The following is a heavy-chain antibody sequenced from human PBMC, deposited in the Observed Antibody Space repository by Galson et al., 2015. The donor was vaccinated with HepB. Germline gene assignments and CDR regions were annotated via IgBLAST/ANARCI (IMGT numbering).Heavy chain of an antibody. CDR1: GGTFSSYA. J-gene: IGHJ3*02. CDR2: IIPIFGTT. V-gene: IGHV1-69*01. CDR3: ARGVTTATKPGAFDI. D-gene: IGHD4-11*01. Sequence: SCKVSGGTFSSYAICWVRQAPGQGLEWMGGIIPIFGTTSYAQKFLDRVTITADESTTTAYMELNSLRAEDTAVYYCARGVTTATKPGAFDIWGQGTMVTVSS.